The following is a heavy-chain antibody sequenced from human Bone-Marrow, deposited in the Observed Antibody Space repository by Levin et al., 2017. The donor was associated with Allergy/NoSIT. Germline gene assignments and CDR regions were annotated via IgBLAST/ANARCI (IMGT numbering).Heavy chain of an antibody. J-gene: IGHJ4*02. CDR2: ISYDGGHK. D-gene: IGHD1-26*01. CDR1: GFTFSAFV. Sequence: SCAASGFTFSAFVMHWVRQAPGRGLEWVAVISYDGGHKFYADAVKGRFTIPRDKSKNTHYLQMNSLRAEAPAVYYCTRDRGEWGQFYFDYWGQGILVPLSS. CDR3: TRDRGEWGQFYFDY. V-gene: IGHV3-33*01.